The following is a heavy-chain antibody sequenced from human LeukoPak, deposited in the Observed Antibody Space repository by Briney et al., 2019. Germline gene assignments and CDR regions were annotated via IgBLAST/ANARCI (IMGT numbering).Heavy chain of an antibody. V-gene: IGHV3-23*01. D-gene: IGHD1-14*01. CDR1: GITVSSKY. CDR3: AKANTPGMVLHGNY. J-gene: IGHJ4*02. Sequence: PGGSLRLSCAASGITVSSKYRSWVRQAPGKGLEWVSAISGSGDTTYYADSVKGRFTISRDNSKNTLYLQMNSLRADDTAVYYCAKANTPGMVLHGNYWGQGTLVTVSS. CDR2: ISGSGDTT.